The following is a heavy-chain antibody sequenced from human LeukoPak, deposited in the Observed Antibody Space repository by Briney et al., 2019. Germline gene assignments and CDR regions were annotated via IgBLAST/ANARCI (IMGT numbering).Heavy chain of an antibody. CDR2: VSPTGDDV. CDR1: GFTFSGRY. D-gene: IGHD3-16*01. V-gene: IGHV3-11*01. Sequence: GESLRLSCAVSGFTFSGRYMTWIRQASGRGLEWLSSVSPTGDDVHYADSVKGRFTISRDNAKNSLHLQMNSLTVEDTAVYYCASELNVAYGPTGHWGQGTLVTVSS. J-gene: IGHJ4*02. CDR3: ASELNVAYGPTGH.